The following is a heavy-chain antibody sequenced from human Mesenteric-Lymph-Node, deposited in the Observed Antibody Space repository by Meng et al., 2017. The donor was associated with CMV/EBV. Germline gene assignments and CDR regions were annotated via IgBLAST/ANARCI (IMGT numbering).Heavy chain of an antibody. V-gene: IGHV3-23*01. D-gene: IGHD3-16*01. CDR2: ISGSGGGT. CDR3: VRPLPTAGGAFHW. Sequence: GESLKISCAASGFTFSSYWMHWVRQAPGKGLEWVSVISGSGGGTYYADSVKGRFTISRDNSKNTLNLQMNNLRAEDTAVYYCVRPLPTAGGAFHWWGHGTMVTVSS. J-gene: IGHJ3*01. CDR1: GFTFSSYW.